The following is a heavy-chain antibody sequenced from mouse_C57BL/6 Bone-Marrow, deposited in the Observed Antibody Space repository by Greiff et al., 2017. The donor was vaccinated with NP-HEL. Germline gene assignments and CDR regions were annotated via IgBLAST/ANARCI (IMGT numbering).Heavy chain of an antibody. J-gene: IGHJ4*01. CDR2: IWSGGST. Sequence: VQLQQSGPGLVQPSQSLSITCTVSGFSLTSYGVHWVRQSPGKGLEWLGVIWSGGSTDYNAAFISRPSISKDNSKSQVFFKMNSLQADDTAIYYCARTYYYGSSYWGYAMDYWGQGTSVTVSS. CDR3: ARTYYYGSSYWGYAMDY. CDR1: GFSLTSYG. D-gene: IGHD1-1*01. V-gene: IGHV2-2*01.